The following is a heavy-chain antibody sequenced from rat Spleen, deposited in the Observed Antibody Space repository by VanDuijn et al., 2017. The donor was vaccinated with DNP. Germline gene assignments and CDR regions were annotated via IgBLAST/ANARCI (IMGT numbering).Heavy chain of an antibody. CDR1: GYSITSCCR. V-gene: IGHV3-3*01. Sequence: EVQLQESGPGLVKPSQSLSLTCSVTGYSITSCCRWTWIRKFPGHKLEWMGYINSAGSTNYNPSLKSRISITRDTSKNQFFLQLSSVTTEDTATYYCARGSSSIYWYFDFWGPGTMVTVSS. D-gene: IGHD1-2*01. CDR3: ARGSSSIYWYFDF. CDR2: INSAGST. J-gene: IGHJ1*01.